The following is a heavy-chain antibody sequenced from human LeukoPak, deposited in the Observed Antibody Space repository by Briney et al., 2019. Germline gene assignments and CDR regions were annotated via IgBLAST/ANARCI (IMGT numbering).Heavy chain of an antibody. CDR2: IYHSGST. Sequence: SQTLSLTCAVSGVSISSGGYSWSWLRQPPGMGLEWVVYIYHSGSTYYNPSLKSRVTISVDRSKNQFSLKLSSATAADTAVYYCARGPNYSSGWFVFDYWGQGTLVTVSS. CDR1: GVSISSGGYS. CDR3: ARGPNYSSGWFVFDY. D-gene: IGHD6-19*01. J-gene: IGHJ4*02. V-gene: IGHV4-30-2*01.